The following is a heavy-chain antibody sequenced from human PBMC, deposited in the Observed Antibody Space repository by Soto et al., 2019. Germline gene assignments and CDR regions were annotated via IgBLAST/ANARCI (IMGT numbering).Heavy chain of an antibody. CDR3: ARDMDSSDYFVKWFEP. J-gene: IGHJ5*02. Sequence: QVRLVESGGGVVQPGRSLRLSCTASGFSFSSYAMYWFRQPPGKGLEWVAVISHDGINKHYADSLKGRVTVSRDNSNHSLALQLNSLRGEYTAMYYCARDMDSSDYFVKWFEPWGQGTLVTVSS. CDR2: ISHDGINK. V-gene: IGHV3-30-3*01. CDR1: GFSFSSYA. D-gene: IGHD6-19*01.